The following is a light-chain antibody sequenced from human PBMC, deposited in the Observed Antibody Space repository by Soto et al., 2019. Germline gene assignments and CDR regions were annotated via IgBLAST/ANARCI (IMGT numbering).Light chain of an antibody. V-gene: IGLV2-14*01. CDR3: SSYTDSSNYV. CDR2: QVT. J-gene: IGLJ1*01. CDR1: SSDLAIYNY. Sequence: QSALTQPASVSGSPGQSITISCTGTSSDLAIYNYVSWYQQQPGKAPKLMIYQVTNRPSGVSNHFSGSRSGNTASLPISGLQAEDEADYYCSSYTDSSNYVFGTGTKLTVL.